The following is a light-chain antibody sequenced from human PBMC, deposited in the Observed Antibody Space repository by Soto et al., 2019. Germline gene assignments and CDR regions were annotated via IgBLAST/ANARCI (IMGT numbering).Light chain of an antibody. Sequence: QSVLTQPPSVSGAPGQRVTISCTGSSSNIGAGYDVHWYQQLPGTAPKLLIYGNSNRPSGVPDRFSGSKSGTSASLAITGLQAEDDADYYCQSYDSSLSGAGRVFGGGTQLTVL. CDR3: QSYDSSLSGAGRV. J-gene: IGLJ3*02. CDR1: SSNIGAGYD. V-gene: IGLV1-40*01. CDR2: GNS.